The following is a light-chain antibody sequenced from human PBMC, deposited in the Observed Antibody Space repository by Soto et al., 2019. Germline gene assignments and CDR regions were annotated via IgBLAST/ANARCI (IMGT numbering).Light chain of an antibody. V-gene: IGLV3-21*02. J-gene: IGLJ2*01. CDR3: QVWDSSSDHVV. CDR1: NIGSKS. Sequence: SYELTQPPSVSVAPGQTARITCGGNNIGSKSVHWYQQKPGRAPVLVVYDDSDRPSGIPERFSGSNSGNTATLTISRVEAGDEADYYCQVWDSSSDHVVFGGGTKLTLL. CDR2: DDS.